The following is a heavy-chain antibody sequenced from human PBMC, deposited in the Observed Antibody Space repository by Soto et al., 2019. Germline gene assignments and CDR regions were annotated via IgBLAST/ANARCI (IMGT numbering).Heavy chain of an antibody. J-gene: IGHJ4*02. CDR1: GVSIGSHDW. CDR2: SHQSGNT. V-gene: IGHV4-4*02. Sequence: QVQLQESGPGLVKPSGTLSLTCAVSGVSIGSHDWWTWVRQPPGKGLEWIGESHQSGNTNYNSSPESRVTISLHKSKNHFSLHLSSVTVADTAVYYCATRDTGRVYWGQGTLVTVSS. D-gene: IGHD5-18*01. CDR3: ATRDTGRVY.